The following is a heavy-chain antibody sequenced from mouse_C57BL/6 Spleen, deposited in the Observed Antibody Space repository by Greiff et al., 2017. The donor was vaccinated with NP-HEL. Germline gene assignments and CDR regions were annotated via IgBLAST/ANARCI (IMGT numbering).Heavy chain of an antibody. V-gene: IGHV5-9-1*02. CDR2: ISSGGDYI. CDR1: GFTFSSYA. CDR3: TRAYSSYWYFDV. J-gene: IGHJ1*03. Sequence: EVKLVESGEGLVKPGGSLKLSCAASGFTFSSYAMSWVRQTPEKRLEWVAYISSGGDYIYYADTVKGRFTISRDNARNTLYLQMSSLKSEDTAMYYCTRAYSSYWYFDVWGTGTTVTVSS. D-gene: IGHD2-10*01.